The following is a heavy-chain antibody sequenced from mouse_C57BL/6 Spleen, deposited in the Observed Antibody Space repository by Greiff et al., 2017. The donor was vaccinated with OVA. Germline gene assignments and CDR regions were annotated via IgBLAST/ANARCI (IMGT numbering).Heavy chain of an antibody. CDR2: IYPGDGDT. Sequence: QVQLQQSGAELMKPGASVKISCKASGYAFSSSWMNWVKQRPGKGLEWIGRIYPGDGDTNYNGKFKGKATLTADKSSSTAYMQLSSLTSEDSAVYFCASTGTWAMDYWGQGTSVTVSS. D-gene: IGHD4-1*02. CDR1: GYAFSSSW. CDR3: ASTGTWAMDY. V-gene: IGHV1-82*01. J-gene: IGHJ4*01.